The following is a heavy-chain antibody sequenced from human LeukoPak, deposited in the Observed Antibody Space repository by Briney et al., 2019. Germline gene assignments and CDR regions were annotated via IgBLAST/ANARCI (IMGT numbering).Heavy chain of an antibody. CDR2: IYYSGST. CDR3: ASEKAEGYYDSSGYPY. V-gene: IGHV4-39*01. J-gene: IGHJ4*02. CDR1: GGSIRSSSYY. D-gene: IGHD3-22*01. Sequence: SEALSLTCTVSGGSIRSSSYYWGWIRQPPGKGLEWIGSIYYSGSTYYNPSLKSRVTISVDTSKNQFSLKLSSVTAADTAVYYCASEKAEGYYDSSGYPYWGQGTLVTVSS.